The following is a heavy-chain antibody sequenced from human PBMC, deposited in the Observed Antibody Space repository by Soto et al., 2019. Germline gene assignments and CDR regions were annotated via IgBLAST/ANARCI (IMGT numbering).Heavy chain of an antibody. CDR3: ARATCGVDCYSSPFNCFDP. CDR2: IYYSGST. Sequence: QVQLQESGPGLVKPSQTLSLTCTVSGGSISSGGYYWSWIRQHPGKGLEWIGYIYYSGSTYYNPSLKSRVPISVDTSKNQFSLKLSSVTAADTAVYYCARATCGVDCYSSPFNCFDPWGQGTLVTVSS. D-gene: IGHD2-21*02. J-gene: IGHJ5*02. CDR1: GGSISSGGYY. V-gene: IGHV4-31*03.